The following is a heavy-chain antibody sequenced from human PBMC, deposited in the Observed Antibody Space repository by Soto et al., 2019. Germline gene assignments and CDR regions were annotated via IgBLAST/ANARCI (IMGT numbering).Heavy chain of an antibody. CDR1: GGSISSGDYY. CDR2: IYYRWST. D-gene: IGHD3-22*01. J-gene: IGHJ4*02. CDR3: ARAGRTYYYDSSGFPPPDY. V-gene: IGHV4-30-4*01. Sequence: PSETLSLTCTVSGGSISSGDYYWSWIRQHPGKGLEWIGYIYYRWSTSYTPSLNSRFTISVDTSNNPFSLKLSSVTAADTAVYYCARAGRTYYYDSSGFPPPDYWGQGTLVTVSS.